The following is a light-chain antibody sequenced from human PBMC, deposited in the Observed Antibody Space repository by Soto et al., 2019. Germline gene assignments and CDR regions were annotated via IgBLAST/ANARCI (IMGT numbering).Light chain of an antibody. CDR1: SSNVGSYKL. J-gene: IGLJ1*01. V-gene: IGLV2-23*02. CDR3: CSSGGSPTYV. CDR2: EVN. Sequence: QSVLTQPASVSGSPGQSITISCTGTSSNVGSYKLVSWYQQHPGKAPKLMIFEVNKRPSGVSNRFSGSKSGNTASLTISGLKVEDEADYYCCSSGGSPTYVFGTATKVTVL.